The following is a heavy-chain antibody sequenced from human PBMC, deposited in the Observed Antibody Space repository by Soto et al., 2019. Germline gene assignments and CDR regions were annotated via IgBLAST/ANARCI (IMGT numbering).Heavy chain of an antibody. CDR2: IYHGGST. CDR1: SGSITSSKW. Sequence: QVQLQESGPGLMKPPGTLSLTCTVSSGSITSSKWWSWVRQPPGKGLEWIGEIYHGGSTNYNPSLKGRVTISVDKSKNQLSLQLNSVTAADTAVYYCASHLIMPGTRGFDSWGQGTLVTVSS. D-gene: IGHD6-13*01. V-gene: IGHV4-4*03. J-gene: IGHJ4*02. CDR3: ASHLIMPGTRGFDS.